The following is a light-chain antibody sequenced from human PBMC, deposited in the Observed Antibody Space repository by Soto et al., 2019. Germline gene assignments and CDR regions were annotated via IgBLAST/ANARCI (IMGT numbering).Light chain of an antibody. J-gene: IGKJ3*01. CDR3: QQYGNSPFS. CDR1: QSVTSSY. Sequence: EIVLTQSPGTLSLSPGERATLSCRASQSVTSSYLAWFQQKPGQAPRLLIYGASKRATGIPDRFSGSGSGTDFTLIISRLEPEDVAVYYCQQYGNSPFSFGPGTKVDIK. V-gene: IGKV3-20*01. CDR2: GAS.